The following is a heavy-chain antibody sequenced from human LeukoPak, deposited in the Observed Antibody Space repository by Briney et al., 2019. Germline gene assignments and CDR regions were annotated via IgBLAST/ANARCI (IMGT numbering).Heavy chain of an antibody. V-gene: IGHV4-34*01. CDR1: GGSFSGYY. CDR2: INHSGST. D-gene: IGHD5-24*01. J-gene: IGHJ4*02. Sequence: SETLSLTCAVYGGSFSGYYWSWIRQPPGKGLEWIGEINHSGSTNYNPSLKSRVTISVDTSKNQFSLKLSSVTAAGTAVYYCARQRAMRYYFDYWGQGTLVTVSS. CDR3: ARQRAMRYYFDY.